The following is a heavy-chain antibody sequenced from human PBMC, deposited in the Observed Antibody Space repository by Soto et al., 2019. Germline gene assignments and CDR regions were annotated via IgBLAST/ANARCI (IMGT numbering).Heavy chain of an antibody. CDR2: IKSKTDGRTT. CDR1: SVSNAW. J-gene: IGHJ5*02. V-gene: IGHV3-15*07. CDR3: TTLERFDR. Sequence: SVSNAWMNWVRQAPGKGLEWVGRIKSKTDGRTTDYAAPVKGRFTISRDDSKNTLYLQMNSLKTEDTAVYYCTTLERFDRWGQGTLVTVSS.